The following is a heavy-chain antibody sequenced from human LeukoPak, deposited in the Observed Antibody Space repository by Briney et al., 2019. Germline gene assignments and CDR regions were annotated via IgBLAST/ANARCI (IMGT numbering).Heavy chain of an antibody. D-gene: IGHD4-23*01. V-gene: IGHV3-23*01. Sequence: PGGSLRLSCAASGFTFSSYAMSWVRQAPGKGLEWVSAISGSGGSTYYADSVKGRFTISRDNSKNTLYLQMNSLRAEDTAVYYCARDLGGNGAFDIWGQGTMVTVSS. J-gene: IGHJ3*02. CDR2: ISGSGGST. CDR3: ARDLGGNGAFDI. CDR1: GFTFSSYA.